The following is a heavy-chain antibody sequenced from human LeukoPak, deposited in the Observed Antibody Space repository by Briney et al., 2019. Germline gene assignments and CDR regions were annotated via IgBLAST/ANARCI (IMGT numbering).Heavy chain of an antibody. J-gene: IGHJ5*02. Sequence: GGSLRLSCAASGFTFSSSWMSWVRQAPGKGVEGVANISPDGSETNYVDSVKGGFTISSDNAKNSLYLPLPSLTAEDTAVYYCARPRVPASWGQGTLVTVSS. CDR3: ARPRVPAS. V-gene: IGHV3-7*01. CDR1: GFTFSSSW. CDR2: ISPDGSET.